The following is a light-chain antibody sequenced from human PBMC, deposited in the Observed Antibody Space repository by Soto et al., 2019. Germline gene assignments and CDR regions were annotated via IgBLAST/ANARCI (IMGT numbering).Light chain of an antibody. J-gene: IGKJ1*01. CDR3: LRYSSSQWT. V-gene: IGKV3-11*01. CDR2: DAS. Sequence: EIVLTQSPATLSLSPGERATLSCRASQSVSSYLAWYQQKPGQAPRLLIYDASNRATGIPARFSGSGSGTDFTLTISSLEPEDFAVYFCLRYSSSQWTFGQGTKVEIK. CDR1: QSVSSY.